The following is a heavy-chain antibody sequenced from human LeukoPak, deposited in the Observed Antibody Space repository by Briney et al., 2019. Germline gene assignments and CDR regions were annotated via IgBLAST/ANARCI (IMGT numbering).Heavy chain of an antibody. CDR1: GGSISSSSYY. Sequence: SETLSLTCTVSGGSISSSSYYWGWIRQPPGKGLEWLGSIYYSGSTYYNPSLKSRVTISVDTSKNQFSLKLSSVTAADTAVYYCARHSRAHIVVVTAIDYWGQGTLVTVSS. D-gene: IGHD2-21*02. CDR3: ARHSRAHIVVVTAIDY. V-gene: IGHV4-39*01. J-gene: IGHJ4*02. CDR2: IYYSGST.